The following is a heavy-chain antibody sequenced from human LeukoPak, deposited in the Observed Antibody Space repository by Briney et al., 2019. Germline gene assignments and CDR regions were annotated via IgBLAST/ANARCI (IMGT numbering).Heavy chain of an antibody. Sequence: PGGSLRLSCAASGFTFSSYSMNWVRQAPGKGLEWVSSISTSSSYIYYADSVKGRFTISRDNAKNSLYLQMDSLRAEDTAVYYCARYCSGGRCYSGLDYWGQGTLVTVSS. CDR2: ISTSSSYI. CDR1: GFTFSSYS. V-gene: IGHV3-21*04. CDR3: ARYCSGGRCYSGLDY. D-gene: IGHD2-15*01. J-gene: IGHJ4*02.